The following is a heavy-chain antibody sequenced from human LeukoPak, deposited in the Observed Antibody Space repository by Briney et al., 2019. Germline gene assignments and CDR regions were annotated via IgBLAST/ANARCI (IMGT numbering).Heavy chain of an antibody. J-gene: IGHJ3*02. V-gene: IGHV3-74*01. CDR2: LNSYGSST. CDR3: ARDLGDAFDI. Sequence: PGGSLTLACDAYGFSFSDYWMHWVRQAPGKGLVWVSRLNSYGSSTSYAGSVKGRFTISRDNAKNTLYLQMNSLRAEDTAVYYCARDLGDAFDIWGQGTMVTVSS. CDR1: GFSFSDYW.